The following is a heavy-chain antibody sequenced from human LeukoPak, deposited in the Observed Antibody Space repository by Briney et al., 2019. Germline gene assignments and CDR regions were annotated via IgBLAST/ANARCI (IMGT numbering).Heavy chain of an antibody. Sequence: GGSLRLSCAASGFTFSSYAMHWVRQAPGKGLEWVAVISYDGSNKYYADSVKGRFTISRDNSKNTLYLQMNSLRAEDTAVYYCARWYDDDYWGQGTLVTVSS. V-gene: IGHV3-30*04. J-gene: IGHJ4*02. CDR1: GFTFSSYA. CDR2: ISYDGSNK. CDR3: ARWYDDDY. D-gene: IGHD3-3*01.